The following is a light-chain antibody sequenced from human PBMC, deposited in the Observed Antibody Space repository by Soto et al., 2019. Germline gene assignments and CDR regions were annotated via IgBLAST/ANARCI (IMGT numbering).Light chain of an antibody. V-gene: IGKV3-20*01. Sequence: EIVLTQYPGPLSLSPGERATLSCRASQSVSTSLAWYQQKPGQAPRILIYDASSRATGIPDMFSGSGSGTDFTLIISRLEPEDFAVYYCQRYGSSLPFGGGTKVEIK. CDR3: QRYGSSLP. CDR1: QSVSTS. J-gene: IGKJ4*01. CDR2: DAS.